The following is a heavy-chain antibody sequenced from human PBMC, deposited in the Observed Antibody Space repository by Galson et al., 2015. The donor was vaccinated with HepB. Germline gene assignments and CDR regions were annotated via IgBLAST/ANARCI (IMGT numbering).Heavy chain of an antibody. CDR3: ARTKTRSPFDS. CDR1: GYAFTTYD. D-gene: IGHD1-14*01. V-gene: IGHV1-8*01. CDR2: MNPNSGNT. J-gene: IGHJ4*01. Sequence: SVKVSCKASGYAFTTYDINWVRQATGQGLEWMGWMNPNSGNTGHAQRFQGRITMTRNTSINTAYMELRSLGSEDTAVYYCARTKTRSPFDSWGQGTLVTVSS.